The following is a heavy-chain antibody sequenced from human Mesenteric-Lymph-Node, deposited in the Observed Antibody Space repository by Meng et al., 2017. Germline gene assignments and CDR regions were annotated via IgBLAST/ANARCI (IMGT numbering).Heavy chain of an antibody. J-gene: IGHJ5*02. CDR1: GGSISTSGYY. D-gene: IGHD6-19*01. CDR2: IGHSGFT. CDR3: VRSSGWVKTGFDP. Sequence: QRELQEAGPGLVKPPEALSLTCSVSGGSISTSGYYWGWIRQPPGKGLEWIGSIGHSGFTYYTPSLKSRVTVSIDTSRNQFSLWLTSVTAADTAVYYCVRSSGWVKTGFDPWGQGTLVTVSS. V-gene: IGHV4-39*01.